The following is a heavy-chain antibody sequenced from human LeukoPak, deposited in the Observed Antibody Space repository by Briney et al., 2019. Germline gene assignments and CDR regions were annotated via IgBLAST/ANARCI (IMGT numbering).Heavy chain of an antibody. J-gene: IGHJ4*02. CDR1: GFSFNNYA. D-gene: IGHD5-18*01. V-gene: IGHV3-23*01. CDR2: ISGSGDTT. Sequence: GGSLRLSCAASGFSFNNYAINWVRQAPGKGLEWVSAISGSGDTTYYADSVKGRFTISRVNSKNTLYLQMNSLRAEDTAVYYCARGAGIQLWLPFDYWGQGTLVTVSS. CDR3: ARGAGIQLWLPFDY.